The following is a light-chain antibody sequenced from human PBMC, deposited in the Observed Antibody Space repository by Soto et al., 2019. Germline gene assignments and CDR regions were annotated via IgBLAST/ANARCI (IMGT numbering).Light chain of an antibody. CDR2: EVV. V-gene: IGLV2-8*01. Sequence: QSVLTEPRSAPGSPGQAVTISCTRTKSDIGVYDFVSWYQHHPGKAPRLIIYEVVQRPSGVPDRFSGSKSGNTASLTVSGLQAADEADYFCKSYAGSNTYVFGSGIKVTVL. J-gene: IGLJ1*01. CDR3: KSYAGSNTYV. CDR1: KSDIGVYDF.